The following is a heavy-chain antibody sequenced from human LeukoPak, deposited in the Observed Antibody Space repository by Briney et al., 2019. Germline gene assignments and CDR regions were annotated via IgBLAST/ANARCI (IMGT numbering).Heavy chain of an antibody. CDR2: IKQDGSEK. CDR3: ARGISNVAGRENFDD. J-gene: IGHJ4*02. CDR1: GFTFSSYW. D-gene: IGHD6-19*01. Sequence: GGSLRLSCGVSGFTFSSYWMSWVRQAPGKGLEWVANIKQDGSEKYYVDSVKGRFTISRDNAKNSVYLQMNSLRAEDTAVYFCARGISNVAGRENFDDWGQGTLVTVSS. V-gene: IGHV3-7*03.